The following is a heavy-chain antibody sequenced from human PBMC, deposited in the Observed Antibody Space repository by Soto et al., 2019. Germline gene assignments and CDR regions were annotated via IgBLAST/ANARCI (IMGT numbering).Heavy chain of an antibody. CDR2: IFYSGST. CDR1: GGSFRGYY. Sequence: SETLSLTCAVSGGSFRGYYGGGIRQPPGKGLEWIGSIFYSGSTYYNPSLKSRVTISVDTSKNQFSLKLSSVTAADTAVYYCARHPSDFWFDPWGQGTLVTVSS. D-gene: IGHD2-21*02. J-gene: IGHJ5*02. CDR3: ARHPSDFWFDP. V-gene: IGHV4-39*01.